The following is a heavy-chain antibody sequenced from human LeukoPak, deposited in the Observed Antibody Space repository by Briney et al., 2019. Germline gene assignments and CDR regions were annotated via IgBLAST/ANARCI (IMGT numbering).Heavy chain of an antibody. Sequence: PSETLSLTCAVYGGSFSGYYWSWIRQPPGKGLEWIGEINHSGSTNYNPSIKSRVTISVDTSKNQLSLKLSSVTAADTAVYYCARASVPSSSSSWYWGPFFDPWGQGTLVTVSS. D-gene: IGHD6-13*01. CDR3: ARASVPSSSSSWYWGPFFDP. CDR1: GGSFSGYY. J-gene: IGHJ5*02. V-gene: IGHV4-34*01. CDR2: INHSGST.